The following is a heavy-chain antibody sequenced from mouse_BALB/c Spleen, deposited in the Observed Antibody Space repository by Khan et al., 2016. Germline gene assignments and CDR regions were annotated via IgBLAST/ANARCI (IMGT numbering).Heavy chain of an antibody. CDR2: FYPLSDSI. CDR3: ARQDGSPHYAMDY. Sequence: MQLQESGAGLVKPGASVKLSCKASGYTFTEYIIHWVKQRSGQGLEWIGWFYPLSDSIKYNEKFKDKATLTADKSSSTVYMELSRLTSEDSAVYFCARQDGSPHYAMDYWGQGTSVTVSS. CDR1: GYTFTEYI. J-gene: IGHJ4*01. D-gene: IGHD1-1*02. V-gene: IGHV1-62-2*01.